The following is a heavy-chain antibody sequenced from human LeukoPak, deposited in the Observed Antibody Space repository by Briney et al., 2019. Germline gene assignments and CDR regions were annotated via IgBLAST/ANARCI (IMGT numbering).Heavy chain of an antibody. V-gene: IGHV1-69*13. D-gene: IGHD2-2*01. CDR1: GGTFSSYA. CDR3: ASCTLSTSCYDY. CDR2: IIPIFGTA. J-gene: IGHJ4*02. Sequence: ASVKVSCKASGGTFSSYAISWVRQAPGQGLEWMGGIIPIFGTANYAQKFQGRVTITADESTSTAYMELSSLRSEDTAVYYCASCTLSTSCYDYWGQGTLVTVSS.